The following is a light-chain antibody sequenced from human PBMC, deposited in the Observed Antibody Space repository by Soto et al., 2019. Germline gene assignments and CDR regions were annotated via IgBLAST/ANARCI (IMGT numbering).Light chain of an antibody. CDR3: QSYDSSNQV. CDR2: EDN. V-gene: IGLV6-57*02. CDR1: SGSIASNY. Sequence: NFMLTQPHSVSESPGKTVTISRTGSSGSIASNYVQWYQQRPGSAPTTVIYEDNQRPSGVPDRFSGSIDSSSNSASLTISGLKTEDEADYYCQSYDSSNQVFGGGTKLTVL. J-gene: IGLJ3*02.